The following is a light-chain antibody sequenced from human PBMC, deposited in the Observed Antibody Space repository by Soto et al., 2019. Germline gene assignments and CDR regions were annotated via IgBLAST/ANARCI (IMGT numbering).Light chain of an antibody. CDR1: KLGERF. V-gene: IGLV3-1*01. CDR2: QDT. J-gene: IGLJ2*01. Sequence: SYELTQPPSVSVSPGQKASIPCSGDKLGERFACWYQQKPGQSPVMVIYQDTRRPSGIPERFSGSNSGNTATLTISGTQAMDEADYYCQAWDSSTGVVFGGGTKLTVL. CDR3: QAWDSSTGVV.